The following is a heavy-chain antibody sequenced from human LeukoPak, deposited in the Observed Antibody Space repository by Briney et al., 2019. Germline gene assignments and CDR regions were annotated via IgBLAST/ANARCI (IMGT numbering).Heavy chain of an antibody. J-gene: IGHJ6*02. Sequence: GGSLRLSCAASGFTVSSNYMSWVRQAPGKGLEWVSVIYSGGSTYYADSVKGRFTISRDNSKNTLYLQMNSLRAEDTAVYYCARGGIAAADYYYYGMDVWGQGTTVTVS. CDR3: ARGGIAAADYYYYGMDV. CDR2: IYSGGST. D-gene: IGHD6-13*01. CDR1: GFTVSSNY. V-gene: IGHV3-66*01.